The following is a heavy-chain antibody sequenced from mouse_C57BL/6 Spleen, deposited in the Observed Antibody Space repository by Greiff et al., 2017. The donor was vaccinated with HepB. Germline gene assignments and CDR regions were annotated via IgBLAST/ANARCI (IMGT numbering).Heavy chain of an antibody. CDR2: ISSGSSTI. Sequence: DVKLVESGGGLVKPGGSLKLSCAASGFTFSDYGMHWVRQAPEKGLEWVAYISSGSSTIYYADTVKGRFTISRDNAKNTLFLQMTSLRSEDTAMYYCARRAGTKGAWFAYWGQGTLVTVSA. CDR3: ARRAGTKGAWFAY. CDR1: GFTFSDYG. J-gene: IGHJ3*01. V-gene: IGHV5-17*01. D-gene: IGHD4-1*01.